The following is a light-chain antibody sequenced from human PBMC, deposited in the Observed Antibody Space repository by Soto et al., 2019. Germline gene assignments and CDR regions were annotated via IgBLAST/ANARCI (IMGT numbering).Light chain of an antibody. V-gene: IGKV1-5*01. CDR2: DAS. J-gene: IGKJ2*01. Sequence: DIQMTQSPSTLSASVGDRVAITCRASQSISRWLAWYQQKPGKAPNLLIYDASTLGSGVPLRFSGSGSGTEFTLTISGLQPDDFATYYCQQFNTYPTFGQGTKLEIK. CDR3: QQFNTYPT. CDR1: QSISRW.